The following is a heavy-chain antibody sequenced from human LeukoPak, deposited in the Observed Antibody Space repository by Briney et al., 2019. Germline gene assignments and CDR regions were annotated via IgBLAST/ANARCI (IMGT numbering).Heavy chain of an antibody. CDR1: GFTFSSYG. V-gene: IGHV4-4*02. D-gene: IGHD4-17*01. CDR2: IYHSGST. Sequence: PGGSLRLSCAASGFTFSSYGMHWVRQPPGKGLEWIGEIYHSGSTNYNPSLKSRVTISVDKSKNQFYLKLSSVTAADTAVYYCAREDYYGDLPDYWGQGTLVTVSS. CDR3: AREDYYGDLPDY. J-gene: IGHJ4*02.